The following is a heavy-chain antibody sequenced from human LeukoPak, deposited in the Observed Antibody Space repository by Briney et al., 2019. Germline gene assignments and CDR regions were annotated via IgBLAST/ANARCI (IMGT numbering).Heavy chain of an antibody. D-gene: IGHD5-18*01. J-gene: IGHJ4*02. CDR1: GGSISSGGYS. Sequence: SQTLSLTCAVSGGSISSGGYSWSWIRQPPGKGLEWIGYIYHNGNTYYSPSLKSRVTISVDRSKNQLSLKLSSVTAADTAMYFCARGEYSYGFDYWAREPWSPSHQ. V-gene: IGHV4-30-2*01. CDR2: IYHNGNT. CDR3: ARGEYSYGFDY.